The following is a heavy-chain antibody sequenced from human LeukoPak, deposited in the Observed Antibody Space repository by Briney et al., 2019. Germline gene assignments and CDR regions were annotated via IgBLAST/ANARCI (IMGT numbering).Heavy chain of an antibody. J-gene: IGHJ4*02. CDR3: ASGNAVDY. CDR2: IKQDGVEK. V-gene: IGHV3-7*01. D-gene: IGHD1-26*01. Sequence: GGSLRLSCAVSEFIFSNYWVTWVRQAPGKGLEWVANIKQDGVEKYYADSVKGRFTISRDTAKNSLYLQMNSRRVEDTALYYCASGNAVDYWGRGTLVTVSS. CDR1: EFIFSNYW.